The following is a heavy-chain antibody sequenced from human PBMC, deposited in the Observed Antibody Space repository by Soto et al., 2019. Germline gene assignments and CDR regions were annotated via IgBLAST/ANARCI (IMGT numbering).Heavy chain of an antibody. Sequence: LRLSCAASGFTFSSYLMSWVRQAPVKGLEWVANIKQDGSEKYYVDSVKGRFTISRDNAKNSLYLQMNSLRAEDTAVYYCARDSSSSVYYYYGMDVWGQGTTVTVSS. D-gene: IGHD6-6*01. CDR1: GFTFSSYL. V-gene: IGHV3-7*03. CDR3: ARDSSSSVYYYYGMDV. CDR2: IKQDGSEK. J-gene: IGHJ6*02.